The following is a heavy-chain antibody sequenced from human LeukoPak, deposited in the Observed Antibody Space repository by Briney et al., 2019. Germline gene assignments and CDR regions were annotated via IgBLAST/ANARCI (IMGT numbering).Heavy chain of an antibody. Sequence: GGSLQISCQGSGSSFTSYWIGWVRQLPGKGLGWMGIIYPGDSDTRYSPSFQGQVTISADKSISTAYVQWSSLKASDTAMYYCARTYCSSTSCRIGHMDDWGKGTTVTVSS. J-gene: IGHJ6*03. CDR3: ARTYCSSTSCRIGHMDD. CDR1: GSSFTSYW. V-gene: IGHV5-51*01. D-gene: IGHD2-2*01. CDR2: IYPGDSDT.